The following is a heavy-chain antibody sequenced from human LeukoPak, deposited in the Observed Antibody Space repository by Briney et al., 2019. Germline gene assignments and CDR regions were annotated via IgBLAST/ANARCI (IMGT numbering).Heavy chain of an antibody. CDR1: GGSFSGYY. D-gene: IGHD3-3*01. CDR2: INHSGST. Sequence: PSETLSLTCAVYGGSFSGYYWSWIRQPPGKGLEWIGEINHSGSTNYNPTLKSRVTISVDTSKNQFSLKLSSVTAADTAVYHCARVVLRFLEWYSSSYMDVWGKGTMVTVSS. CDR3: ARVVLRFLEWYSSSYMDV. V-gene: IGHV4-34*01. J-gene: IGHJ6*03.